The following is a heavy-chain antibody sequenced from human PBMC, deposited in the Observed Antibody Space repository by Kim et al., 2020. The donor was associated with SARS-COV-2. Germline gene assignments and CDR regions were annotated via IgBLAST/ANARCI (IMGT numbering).Heavy chain of an antibody. CDR1: GFTLSSYS. V-gene: IGHV3-21*01. Sequence: GGSLRLSCAASGFTLSSYSMNWVRQAPGKGLEWVSSISSSSSYIYYADSMKGRFTISRDNAKNSLYLQMNSLRAEDTAVYYCARDDDSSSWYRAFDIWGQGTMVTVSS. CDR3: ARDDDSSSWYRAFDI. CDR2: ISSSSSYI. D-gene: IGHD6-13*01. J-gene: IGHJ3*02.